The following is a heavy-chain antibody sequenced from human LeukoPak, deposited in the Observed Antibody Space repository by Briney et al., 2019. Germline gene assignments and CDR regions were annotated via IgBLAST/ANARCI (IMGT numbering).Heavy chain of an antibody. V-gene: IGHV1-18*04. CDR1: GYTFTGYY. Sequence: ASVKVSCKASGYTFTGYYMHWVRQAPGQGLEWMGWISAYNGNTRYAQKFQGRVTMTTDTSTSTAYLELRSLRSDDTAIYYCARDYSHYCSSTSCSFYFDYWGQGTLVTVSS. CDR2: ISAYNGNT. D-gene: IGHD2-2*01. CDR3: ARDYSHYCSSTSCSFYFDY. J-gene: IGHJ4*02.